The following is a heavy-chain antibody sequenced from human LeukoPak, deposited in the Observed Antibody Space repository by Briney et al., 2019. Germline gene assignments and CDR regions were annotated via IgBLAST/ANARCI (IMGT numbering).Heavy chain of an antibody. J-gene: IGHJ4*02. CDR1: GDSITRGHYY. CDR2: IYHTGTT. Sequence: SETLSLTCTVSGDSITRGHYYWSWIRQPPGKGLEWLGHIYHTGTTYYNPTPNSPLTVSVDTSKNPFSLKPTSVTTSDTALYYCAKEDPHRYVGGILHYFDNWGKGSLVTAS. V-gene: IGHV4-30-4*01. D-gene: IGHD3-9*01. CDR3: AKEDPHRYVGGILHYFDN.